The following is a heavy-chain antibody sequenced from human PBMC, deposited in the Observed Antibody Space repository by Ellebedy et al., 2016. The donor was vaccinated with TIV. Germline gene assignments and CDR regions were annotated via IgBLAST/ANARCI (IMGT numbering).Heavy chain of an antibody. Sequence: SETLSLTCGVSGGSFSGYYWSWIRQSPGQGLEWIGEINYTGSTKYNPSLKSRVTISVDTSKNQFSLKLTSVTAADTGVYYCARGRAIFGVVTPFDPWGQGALVTVSS. J-gene: IGHJ5*02. CDR3: ARGRAIFGVVTPFDP. CDR2: INYTGST. D-gene: IGHD3-3*01. CDR1: GGSFSGYY. V-gene: IGHV4-34*01.